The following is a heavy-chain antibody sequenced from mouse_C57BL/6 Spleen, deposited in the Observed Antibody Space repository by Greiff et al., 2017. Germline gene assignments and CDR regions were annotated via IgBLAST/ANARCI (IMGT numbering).Heavy chain of an antibody. CDR2: IYPGDGHT. Sequence: VQLQQSGAELLKPGASVKISCKASGYAFSSYWLNWVKQRPGQGLEWIGQIYPGDGHTNYNEKFKGKATLTAYTSSSTASMQLSSLTSRDSAVYFCASYYGNPWFAYWGQGTLVTVSA. CDR1: GYAFSSYW. D-gene: IGHD2-1*01. J-gene: IGHJ3*01. CDR3: ASYYGNPWFAY. V-gene: IGHV1-80*01.